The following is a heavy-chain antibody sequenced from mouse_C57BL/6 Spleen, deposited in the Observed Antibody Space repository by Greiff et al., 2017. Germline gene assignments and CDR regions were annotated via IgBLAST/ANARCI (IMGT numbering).Heavy chain of an antibody. V-gene: IGHV1-18*01. Sequence: EVQLQQSGPELVKPGASVKIPCKASGYTFTDYNMDWVKQSHGQSLEWIGDINPNNGGTIYNQKFKSKATLTVDKSSSTAYMELRSLTSEDTAVYYCARDYDYDNAMDYWGQGTSVTVSS. J-gene: IGHJ4*01. CDR2: INPNNGGT. CDR3: ARDYDYDNAMDY. D-gene: IGHD2-4*01. CDR1: GYTFTDYN.